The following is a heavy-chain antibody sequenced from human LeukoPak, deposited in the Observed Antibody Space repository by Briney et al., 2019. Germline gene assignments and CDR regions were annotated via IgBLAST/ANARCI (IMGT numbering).Heavy chain of an antibody. V-gene: IGHV3-7*02. CDR2: IKEDGSEK. J-gene: IGHJ6*02. Sequence: GGSLRLSCAASGFTFSSYWMSWVRQAPGKGLEWVANIKEDGSEKYYVDSVKGRFIISRDNAKNSLYLQMSSLRAEDTAMYYCARVYSNYDPAAMDVWGQGTTVTVSS. CDR1: GFTFSSYW. D-gene: IGHD4-11*01. CDR3: ARVYSNYDPAAMDV.